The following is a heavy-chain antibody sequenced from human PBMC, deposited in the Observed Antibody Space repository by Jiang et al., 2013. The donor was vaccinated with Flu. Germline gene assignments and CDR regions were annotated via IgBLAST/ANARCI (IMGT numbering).Heavy chain of an antibody. Sequence: GAEVKKPGASVKVSCKASGYTFTGYYMHWVRQAPGQGLEWMGWINPNSGGTNYAQKFQGWVTMTRDTSISTAYMELSRLRSDDTAVYYCARGLYSSSSRDYYYMDVWGKGTTVTVSS. D-gene: IGHD6-6*01. V-gene: IGHV1-2*04. CDR3: ARGLYSSSSRDYYYMDV. CDR1: GYTFTGYY. J-gene: IGHJ6*03. CDR2: INPNSGGT.